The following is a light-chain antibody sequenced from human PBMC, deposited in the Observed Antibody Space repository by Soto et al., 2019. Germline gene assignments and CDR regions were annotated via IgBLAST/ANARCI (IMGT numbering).Light chain of an antibody. CDR2: EGS. Sequence: QSALTQPASVSGSPGQSITISCTGTSSDVGNYNLVSWYQHHPGKAPKLMIYEGSRRPSGVSNRFSGSKSGNTASLTISGLQAEDEADYYCCSYAGPNYYVFGTGTKVTVL. CDR1: SSDVGNYNL. V-gene: IGLV2-23*01. CDR3: CSYAGPNYYV. J-gene: IGLJ1*01.